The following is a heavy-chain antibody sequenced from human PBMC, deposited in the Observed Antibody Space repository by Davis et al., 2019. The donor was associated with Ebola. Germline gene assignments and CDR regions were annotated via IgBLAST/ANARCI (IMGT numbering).Heavy chain of an antibody. V-gene: IGHV3-7*01. CDR2: IKQDGSEK. CDR1: GFTFSSYW. CDR3: ARDFMVQGVN. J-gene: IGHJ4*02. Sequence: GESLKISCAASGFTFSSYWMTWVRQAPGKGLEWVANIKQDGSEKYYVDSVKGRFTISRDNAKNSLYLQMNSLRAEDTAVYYCARDFMVQGVNWGQGTLVTVSS. D-gene: IGHD3-10*01.